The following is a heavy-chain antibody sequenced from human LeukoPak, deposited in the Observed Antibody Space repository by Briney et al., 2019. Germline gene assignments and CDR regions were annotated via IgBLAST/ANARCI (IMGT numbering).Heavy chain of an antibody. V-gene: IGHV4-31*03. Sequence: PSQTLSLTCTVSGGSISSGGYYWSWIRQHPGKGLEWIGYIYYSGSTYYNPSLKSRVTISVDTSKNQFSLKLSSVTAADTAVYYCARGIAVAVGGTPRYLDNWGQGTLVTVSS. CDR3: ARGIAVAVGGTPRYLDN. CDR1: GGSISSGGYY. D-gene: IGHD6-19*01. J-gene: IGHJ4*02. CDR2: IYYSGST.